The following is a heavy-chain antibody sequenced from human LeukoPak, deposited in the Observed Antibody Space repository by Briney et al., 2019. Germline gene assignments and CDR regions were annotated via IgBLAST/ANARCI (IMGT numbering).Heavy chain of an antibody. V-gene: IGHV4-39*07. Sequence: SETLSLTCTVSGGSISSSSYYWGWIRQPPGKGLEWIGSIYYSGSTYYNPSLKSRVTISVDTSKNQFSLKLSSVTAADTAVYYCARVYLGATGPWGYWGQGTLVTVSS. CDR2: IYYSGST. CDR3: ARVYLGATGPWGY. J-gene: IGHJ4*02. CDR1: GGSISSSSYY. D-gene: IGHD1-26*01.